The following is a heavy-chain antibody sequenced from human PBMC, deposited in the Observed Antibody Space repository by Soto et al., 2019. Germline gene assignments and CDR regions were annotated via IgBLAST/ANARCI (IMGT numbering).Heavy chain of an antibody. CDR2: INAGNGNT. Sequence: QVQLVQSGAEVKKPGASVKVSCKASGYTFTSYAMHWVRQAPGQRREWMGWINAGNGNTKYSQKFQGRVTITRDTSASTAYMELSSLRSEDTAVYYCARRRSSSWYGYYCMDVWGQGTTVTVSS. V-gene: IGHV1-3*01. CDR1: GYTFTSYA. D-gene: IGHD6-13*01. CDR3: ARRRSSSWYGYYCMDV. J-gene: IGHJ6*02.